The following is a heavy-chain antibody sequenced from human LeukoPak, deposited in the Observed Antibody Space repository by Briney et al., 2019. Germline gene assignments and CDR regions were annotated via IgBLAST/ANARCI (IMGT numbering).Heavy chain of an antibody. Sequence: SETLSLTCAVSGDSISSGGHYWNWIRQRPGNGLEWIGYIFHTGSTYYNPSLKSRVTISVDTSKSQFSLKLSSVTAADTAVYYCARSPGIQNEYGRLEYWGQGALVTVSS. J-gene: IGHJ4*02. CDR1: GDSISSGGHY. CDR2: IFHTGST. CDR3: ARSPGIQNEYGRLEY. D-gene: IGHD1-1*01. V-gene: IGHV4-31*11.